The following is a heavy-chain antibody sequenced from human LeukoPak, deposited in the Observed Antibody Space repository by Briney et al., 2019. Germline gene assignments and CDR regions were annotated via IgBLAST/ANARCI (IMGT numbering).Heavy chain of an antibody. J-gene: IGHJ4*02. D-gene: IGHD6-13*01. CDR2: ISSSSSYT. V-gene: IGHV3-11*06. CDR1: GFTFSDYY. CDR3: ARGGYSSSWYLPFDY. Sequence: GGSLRLSYAASGFTFSDYYMSWIRQAPGKGLEWVSYISSSSSYTNYADSVKGRFTISRDNAKNSLYLQMNSLRAEDTAVYYCARGGYSSSWYLPFDYWGQGTLVTVSS.